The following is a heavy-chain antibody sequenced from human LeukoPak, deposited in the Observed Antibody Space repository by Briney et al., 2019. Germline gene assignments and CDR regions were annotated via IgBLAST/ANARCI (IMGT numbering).Heavy chain of an antibody. V-gene: IGHV3-15*01. CDR3: TTVGDSSWYCFDY. Sequence: GGSLRLSCAASGFTFSNAWMRWVRQAPGKGLEWVGRIKRKTDGGTTDYAAPVKGRFTISRDDSKNTLYLQMNSLKTEDTAVYYCTTVGDSSWYCFDYWGQGTLVTVSS. J-gene: IGHJ4*02. CDR1: GFTFSNAW. CDR2: IKRKTDGGTT. D-gene: IGHD3-22*01.